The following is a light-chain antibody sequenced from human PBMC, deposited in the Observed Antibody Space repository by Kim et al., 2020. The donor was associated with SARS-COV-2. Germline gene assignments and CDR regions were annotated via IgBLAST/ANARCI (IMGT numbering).Light chain of an antibody. CDR3: QAWDSSTNWV. Sequence: VSPGQTASITCSGDKLGDKYACWYQQKPGQSPVLVIYQDSKRPSGIPERFSGSNSGNTATLTISGTQAMDEADYYCQAWDSSTNWVFGGGTQRPS. CDR1: KLGDKY. V-gene: IGLV3-1*01. CDR2: QDS. J-gene: IGLJ3*02.